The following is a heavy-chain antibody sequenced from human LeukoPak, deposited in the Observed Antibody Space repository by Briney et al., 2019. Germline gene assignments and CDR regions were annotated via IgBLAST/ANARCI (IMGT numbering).Heavy chain of an antibody. J-gene: IGHJ4*02. CDR1: GYSFTSYW. D-gene: IGHD5-18*01. CDR3: ARRLRTAMVEYYFGY. Sequence: GESLKISCKGSGYSFTSYWIGWVRQMPGKGLEWMGIIYPGDSDTRYSPSFQGQVTISADKSISTAYLQWSSLKASDTAMYYCARRLRTAMVEYYFGYWGQGTLVTVSS. V-gene: IGHV5-51*01. CDR2: IYPGDSDT.